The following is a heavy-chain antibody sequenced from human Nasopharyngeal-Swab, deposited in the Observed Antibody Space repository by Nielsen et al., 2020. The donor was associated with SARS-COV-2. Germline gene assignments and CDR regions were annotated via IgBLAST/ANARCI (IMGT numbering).Heavy chain of an antibody. CDR3: ARFSRCDDDCPSDY. Sequence: GESLKISCAASGFTFSSYWMNWVRLAPGKGLEWVASITSRGDRTYYGDSVKGRFTIFRENYKNTLYLQLNSLRAEDTARYYCARFSRCDDDCPSDYWGQGTLVTVSS. V-gene: IGHV3-23*01. CDR2: ITSRGDRT. J-gene: IGHJ4*02. CDR1: GFTFSSYW. D-gene: IGHD2-21*02.